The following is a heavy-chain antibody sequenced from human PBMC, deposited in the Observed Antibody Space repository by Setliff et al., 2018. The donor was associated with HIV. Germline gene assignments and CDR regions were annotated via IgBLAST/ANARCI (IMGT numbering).Heavy chain of an antibody. Sequence: SETLSLTCTVYGGSLTNYYWSWLRQPPGKGLEWIGYIYYSGSTNYNPSLKSRVTISVDTSKNQFSLKLSSVTAADTAVYYCARSSTAGFDFWGQGTLVTVSS. CDR1: GGSLTNYY. V-gene: IGHV4-59*01. CDR2: IYYSGST. J-gene: IGHJ4*02. CDR3: ARSSTAGFDF. D-gene: IGHD6-19*01.